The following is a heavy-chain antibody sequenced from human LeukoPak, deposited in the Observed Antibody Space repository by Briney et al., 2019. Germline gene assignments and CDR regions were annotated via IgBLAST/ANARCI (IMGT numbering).Heavy chain of an antibody. J-gene: IGHJ4*02. V-gene: IGHV1-2*02. CDR1: GCTFTGYY. Sequence: ASVKVSCKASGCTFTGYYMHWVRQAPGQGLEWMGWINPNSGGTNYAQKFQGRVTMTRDTSISTAYMELSRLRSDDTAVYYCARAGRDGYNYLDYWGQGTLVTVSS. CDR2: INPNSGGT. CDR3: ARAGRDGYNYLDY. D-gene: IGHD5-24*01.